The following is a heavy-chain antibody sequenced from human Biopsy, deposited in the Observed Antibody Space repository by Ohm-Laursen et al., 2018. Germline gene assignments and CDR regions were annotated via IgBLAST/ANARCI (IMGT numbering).Heavy chain of an antibody. CDR3: ATELLPPGVGGPWLDS. Sequence: GSLRLSCTASGVTLSGYGMNWVRQAPGKGLEWGSSISASSSYIYYADSVKGRFTVSRDNTKNTLYLQMNSLRAADTAIYFCATELLPPGVGGPWLDSWGQGTPVTVSS. CDR2: ISASSSYI. V-gene: IGHV3-21*06. J-gene: IGHJ5*01. D-gene: IGHD3-10*01. CDR1: GVTLSGYG.